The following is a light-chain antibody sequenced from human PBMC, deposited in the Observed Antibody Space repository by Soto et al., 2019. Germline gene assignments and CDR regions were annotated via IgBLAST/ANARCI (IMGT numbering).Light chain of an antibody. CDR3: QGRYSTS. CDR2: VAS. Sequence: SITCRASQYISTYLNWYQQKPGKAPKLLIYVASNLQSGVPSSFSGRGSGTEFTLPIRSLQPEAIATYDGQGRYSTSVAQGTNVDIK. J-gene: IGKJ1*01. CDR1: QYISTY. V-gene: IGKV1-39*01.